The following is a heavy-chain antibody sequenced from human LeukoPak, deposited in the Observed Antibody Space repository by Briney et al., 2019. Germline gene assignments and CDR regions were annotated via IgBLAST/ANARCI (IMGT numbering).Heavy chain of an antibody. CDR2: ISGNGDST. J-gene: IGHJ4*02. CDR3: AKCPLFYDSRGYEY. CDR1: GFSFSSYA. D-gene: IGHD3-22*01. V-gene: IGHV3-23*01. Sequence: GGSLRLSCAASGFSFSSYAMSWVRQAPGKGLEWVSSISGNGDSTYYADSVKGRFTISRDKSKNTLYLQMNSLRAEDTAIYYRAKCPLFYDSRGYEYWGQGTLVTVSS.